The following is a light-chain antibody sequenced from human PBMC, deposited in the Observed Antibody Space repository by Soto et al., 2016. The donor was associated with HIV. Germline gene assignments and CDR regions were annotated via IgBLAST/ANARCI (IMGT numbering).Light chain of an antibody. CDR2: LGS. J-gene: IGKJ3*01. Sequence: DIVMTQSPLSLPVTPGEPASISCRSSQSLLHSDGYNYLDWYLQKPGQSPQLLIYLGSNRASGVPDRFSGSGSGTDFTLKISRVEAEDVGVYYCMQALQTLFGPGTKVEYQT. V-gene: IGKV2-28*01. CDR3: MQALQTL. CDR1: QSLLHSDGYNY.